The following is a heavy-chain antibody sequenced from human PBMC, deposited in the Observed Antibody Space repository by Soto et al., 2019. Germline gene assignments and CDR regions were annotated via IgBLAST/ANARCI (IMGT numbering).Heavy chain of an antibody. V-gene: IGHV3-33*01. D-gene: IGHD3-22*01. Sequence: HPVCSLRLSCAASGFTFSSYGMHWVRQAPGKGLEWVAVIWYDGSNKYYADSVKGRFTISRDNSKNTLYLQMNSLRAEDTAVYYCAREYYYDSMSWGQGTLVTVSS. J-gene: IGHJ5*02. CDR3: AREYYYDSMS. CDR2: IWYDGSNK. CDR1: GFTFSSYG.